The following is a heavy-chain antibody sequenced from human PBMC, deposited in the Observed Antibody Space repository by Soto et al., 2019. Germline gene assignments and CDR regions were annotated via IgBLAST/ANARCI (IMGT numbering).Heavy chain of an antibody. CDR3: AVAVAGPTAIGY. CDR1: GFTFSSYW. J-gene: IGHJ4*02. D-gene: IGHD6-19*01. Sequence: EVQLVESGGGLVQPGGSLRLSCAASGFTFSSYWMHWVRQAPGKGLVWVSRINSDGSSTSYAGSVKGRFTISRDNAKNTLYLHMNSLRAEDTAVYYCAVAVAGPTAIGYWGQGTLVTVSS. V-gene: IGHV3-74*01. CDR2: INSDGSST.